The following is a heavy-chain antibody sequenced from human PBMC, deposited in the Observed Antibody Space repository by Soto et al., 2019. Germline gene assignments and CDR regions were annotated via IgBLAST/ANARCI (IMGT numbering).Heavy chain of an antibody. J-gene: IGHJ3*02. D-gene: IGHD2-15*01. Sequence: EVQLVESGGGLVQPGGSLRLSCAASGFTFSSYSMNWVRQAPGKGLEWLSYISSSSTTIYYADSMKGRFTISRDNAKNSLYLQMNSLRVEDTAVYYCARDVGVAPTTRTFEIWGQGTMVTVSS. V-gene: IGHV3-48*01. CDR2: ISSSSTTI. CDR3: ARDVGVAPTTRTFEI. CDR1: GFTFSSYS.